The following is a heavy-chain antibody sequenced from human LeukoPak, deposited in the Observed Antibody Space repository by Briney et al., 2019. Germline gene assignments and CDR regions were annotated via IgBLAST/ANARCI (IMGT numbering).Heavy chain of an antibody. CDR3: ARSSGWHLLLLDY. CDR1: GDSISSGSYY. D-gene: IGHD6-25*01. Sequence: SETLSLTCTVSGDSISSGSYYWSWIRQPAGEGLEWIGRIYSSGRTHYSPSLKSRVAISVDTSKNRFSLRLSSVTAADTAVYYCARSSGWHLLLLDYWGQGTLVTVSS. J-gene: IGHJ4*02. CDR2: IYSSGRT. V-gene: IGHV4-61*02.